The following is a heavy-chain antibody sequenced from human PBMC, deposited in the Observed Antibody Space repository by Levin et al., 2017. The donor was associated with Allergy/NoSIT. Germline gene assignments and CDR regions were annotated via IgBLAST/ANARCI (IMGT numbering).Heavy chain of an antibody. V-gene: IGHV4-34*01. J-gene: IGHJ4*02. D-gene: IGHD3-22*01. CDR3: ARGQRSDYYDASGFYYVFDY. CDR1: GGSVSGYY. Sequence: KASETLSLTCAVYGGSVSGYYWSWIRQPPGKGLEWIGEINHSGSTNYNPSIKSRVTISIDTSTDQFSLKLSSVTAADTALYYCARGQRSDYYDASGFYYVFDYWGQGTLVTVSS. CDR2: INHSGST.